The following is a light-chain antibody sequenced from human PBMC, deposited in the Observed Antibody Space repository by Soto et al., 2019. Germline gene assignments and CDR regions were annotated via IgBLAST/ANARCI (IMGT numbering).Light chain of an antibody. V-gene: IGKV1-39*01. CDR3: QKRYGTPIN. CDR1: QSISRY. Sequence: DIHMTQPPSSLSASVGYRGTIPCRSSQSISRYLNWYQQKPGKATNLMIYVASSLQSEVPSRFSGSGSGKDGNLTITSLQPEDWATDYCQKRYGTPINCGQGKRLAIK. J-gene: IGKJ5*01. CDR2: VAS.